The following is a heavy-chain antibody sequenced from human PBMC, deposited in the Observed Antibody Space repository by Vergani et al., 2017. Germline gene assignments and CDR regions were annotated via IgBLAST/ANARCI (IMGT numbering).Heavy chain of an antibody. D-gene: IGHD2-15*01. CDR2: ISSSSSTI. J-gene: IGHJ5*02. CDR1: GFTFSSYS. CDR3: ARDKGXCSGGSCYPGGFDP. V-gene: IGHV3-48*01. Sequence: EVQLVESGGGLVQPGGSLRLSCAASGFTFSSYSMNWVRQAPGKGLEWVSYISSSSSTIYYADSVKGRFTISRDNAKNSLYLQMNSLRAEDTAVYYCARDKGXCSGGSCYPGGFDPWGQGTLVTVSS.